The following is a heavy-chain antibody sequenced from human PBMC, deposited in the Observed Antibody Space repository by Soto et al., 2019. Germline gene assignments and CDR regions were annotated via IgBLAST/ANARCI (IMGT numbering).Heavy chain of an antibody. CDR2: ISYDGSNK. J-gene: IGHJ6*02. V-gene: IGHV3-30*18. Sequence: QDTGKGLEWVAVISYDGSNKYYADSVKGRFTISRDNSKNTLYLQMNSLRAEDTAVYYCAKDKGRNLLSTSGMDAWGQGTTVT. CDR3: AKDKGRNLLSTSGMDA. D-gene: IGHD2-2*01.